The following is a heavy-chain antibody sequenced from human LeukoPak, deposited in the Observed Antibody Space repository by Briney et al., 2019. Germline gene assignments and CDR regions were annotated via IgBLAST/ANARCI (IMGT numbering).Heavy chain of an antibody. CDR2: ISGSGGST. CDR3: AKGSNQVYCSGGSCYRPDY. J-gene: IGHJ4*02. D-gene: IGHD2-15*01. CDR1: GFTFSSYA. V-gene: IGHV3-23*01. Sequence: PGGSLRLSCAASGFTFSSYAMSWVRQAPGKGLEWVSAISGSGGSTYYAHSVKGRFTISRDNSKNTLYLQMNSLRAEDTAIYYCAKGSNQVYCSGGSCYRPDYWGQGTLVTVSS.